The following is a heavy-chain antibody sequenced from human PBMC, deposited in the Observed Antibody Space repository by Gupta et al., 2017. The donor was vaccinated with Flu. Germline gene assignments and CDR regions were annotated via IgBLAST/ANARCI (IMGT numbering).Heavy chain of an antibody. Sequence: MHWVRQAPGQGLEWMGIINPSGGSTSYEQKFQGRVTMTRDTSTSTVYMELSSLRSEETAVYYCARDRYCSSTSCHRYYFDYWGQGTLVTVSS. CDR3: ARDRYCSSTSCHRYYFDY. D-gene: IGHD2-2*01. J-gene: IGHJ4*02. CDR2: INPSGGST. V-gene: IGHV1-46*01.